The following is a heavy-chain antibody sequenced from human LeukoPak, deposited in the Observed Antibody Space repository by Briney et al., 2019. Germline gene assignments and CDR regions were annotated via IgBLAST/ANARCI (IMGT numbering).Heavy chain of an antibody. J-gene: IGHJ4*02. CDR1: GFIFSDYG. V-gene: IGHV3-30*02. D-gene: IGHD5-12*01. Sequence: GGSLRLSCAASGFIFSDYGMHWVRQAPGKGLEWVAFIRYDGSNKYYADSVKGRFTISRDNSKNTLYLQMNSLRAEDTAVYYCAKQSVATGDFDYWGQGTLVTVSS. CDR3: AKQSVATGDFDY. CDR2: IRYDGSNK.